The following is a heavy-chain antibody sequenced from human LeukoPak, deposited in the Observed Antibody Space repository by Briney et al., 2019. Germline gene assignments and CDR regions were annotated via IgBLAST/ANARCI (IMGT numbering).Heavy chain of an antibody. J-gene: IGHJ4*02. CDR2: ISGSGSGT. Sequence: PGGSLRLSCAASGFTFSSYTMNWGRQAPGKGLEWGSTISGSGSGTYYADSVRGRFAISRDNSKNTLYLQMNSLRAEDTAVYYCPSRAQNYYDTLPPLHWGQRTLLTVSS. D-gene: IGHD3-22*01. V-gene: IGHV3-23*01. CDR1: GFTFSSYT. CDR3: PSRAQNYYDTLPPLH.